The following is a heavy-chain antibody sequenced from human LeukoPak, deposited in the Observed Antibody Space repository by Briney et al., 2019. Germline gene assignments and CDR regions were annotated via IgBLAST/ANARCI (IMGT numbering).Heavy chain of an antibody. CDR1: GFSFSSYW. CDR2: IKQDGGER. J-gene: IGHJ4*01. CDR3: ARDGTAAGLYFDL. D-gene: IGHD6-13*01. Sequence: GGSLRLSCAVSGFSFSSYWMNWVRQAPGAGREWVASIKQDGGERSYVDSVKGRFTISRDHAKNSLYLQMSSLRAEDTAVYYCARDGTAAGLYFDLWGQGTLVTVSS. V-gene: IGHV3-7*01.